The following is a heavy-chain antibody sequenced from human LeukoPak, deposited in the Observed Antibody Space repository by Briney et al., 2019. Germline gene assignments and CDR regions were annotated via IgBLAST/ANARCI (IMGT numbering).Heavy chain of an antibody. V-gene: IGHV4-39*01. D-gene: IGHD5-12*01. CDR3: ARQEESYDSETTFDY. CDR2: IYYSGST. Sequence: EPSETLSLTCTVSGGSISSSSYYWGWIRQPPGKGLEWIGSIYYSGSTYYNPSLKSRVTISVDTSKNQFSLKLSSVTAADTAVYYCARQEESYDSETTFDYWGQGTLVTVSS. J-gene: IGHJ4*02. CDR1: GGSISSSSYY.